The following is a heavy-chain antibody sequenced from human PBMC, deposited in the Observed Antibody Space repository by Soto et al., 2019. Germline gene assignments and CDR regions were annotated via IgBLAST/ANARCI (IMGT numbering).Heavy chain of an antibody. CDR2: ISGSGGST. J-gene: IGHJ4*02. CDR3: ACLTAALTSSGFDY. CDR1: GFTFSSYA. D-gene: IGHD6-6*01. Sequence: GGSLRLSCAASGFTFSSYAMSWVRQAPGKGLEWVSAISGSGGSTYYADSVKGRFTISRDNSKNTLFLQMSSLRVEDTAVYYCACLTAALTSSGFDYWGQGTLVTAPQ. V-gene: IGHV3-23*01.